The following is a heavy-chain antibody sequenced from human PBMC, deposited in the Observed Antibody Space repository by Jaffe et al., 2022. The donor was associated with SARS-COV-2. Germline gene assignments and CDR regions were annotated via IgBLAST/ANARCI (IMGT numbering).Heavy chain of an antibody. Sequence: QVQLVQSGAEVKKPGASVKVSCKASGYTFTGYYMHWVRQAPGQGLEWMGWINPNSGGTNYAQKFQGRVTMTRDTSISTAYMELSRLRSDDTAVYYCARLPEEVTIFGVVIFGFDPWGQGTLVTVSS. J-gene: IGHJ5*02. CDR3: ARLPEEVTIFGVVIFGFDP. V-gene: IGHV1-2*02. D-gene: IGHD3-3*01. CDR2: INPNSGGT. CDR1: GYTFTGYY.